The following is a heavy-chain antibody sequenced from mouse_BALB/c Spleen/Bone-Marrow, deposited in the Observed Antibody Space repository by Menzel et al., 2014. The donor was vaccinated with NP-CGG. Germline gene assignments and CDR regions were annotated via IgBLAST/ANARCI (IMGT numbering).Heavy chain of an antibody. CDR3: TRGYHGSSYDY. Sequence: VQLQQSGAELVRPGASVKLSCKASGYTFTSYWINWVKQRPGQGLEWIGNIYPSDSYTNYNQKFKDKATLTVDKSSSTAYMQLSSPTSEDSAVYYCTRGYHGSSYDYWGQGTTLTVSS. CDR1: GYTFTSYW. V-gene: IGHV1-69*02. J-gene: IGHJ2*01. D-gene: IGHD1-1*01. CDR2: IYPSDSYT.